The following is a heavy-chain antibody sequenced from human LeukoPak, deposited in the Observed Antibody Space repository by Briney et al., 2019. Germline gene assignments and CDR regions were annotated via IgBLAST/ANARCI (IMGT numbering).Heavy chain of an antibody. D-gene: IGHD3-22*01. CDR3: ARDLTYYDSSGYLWGEDYFDY. CDR2: IIPIFGTA. V-gene: IGHV1-69*05. CDR1: GGTFSSYA. Sequence: ASVKVSCKASGGTFSSYAISWVRQAPGQGLEWMGRIIPIFGTANYAQKFQGRVTITTDESTSTAYMELSSLRSEDTAVYYCARDLTYYDSSGYLWGEDYFDYWGQGTLVTVSS. J-gene: IGHJ4*02.